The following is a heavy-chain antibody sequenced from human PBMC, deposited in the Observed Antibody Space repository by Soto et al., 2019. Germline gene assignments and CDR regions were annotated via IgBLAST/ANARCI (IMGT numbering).Heavy chain of an antibody. D-gene: IGHD6-6*01. J-gene: IGHJ4*02. Sequence: SVQVPCKASGCTFSNYVVNWLRQAPGQGLAGMGRIIPISGASNYAQKFQGRVTITADKSTSTSYMELSSLRSEDTAVYSCARGVTRSVVHYFDFWGQGTMVTVSS. V-gene: IGHV1-69*06. CDR2: IIPISGAS. CDR1: GCTFSNYV. CDR3: ARGVTRSVVHYFDF.